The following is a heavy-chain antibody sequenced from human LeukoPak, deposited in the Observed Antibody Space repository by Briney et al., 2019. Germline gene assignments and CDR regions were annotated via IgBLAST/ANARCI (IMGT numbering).Heavy chain of an antibody. V-gene: IGHV3-7*01. Sequence: AGGSLRLSCAASGFTFSSCGMSWVRQAPGKGLEWVANIKQDGSEKYYVDSVKGRFTISRDNAKNSLYLQMNSLRAEDTAVYYCARAQYWGQGTLVTVSS. CDR1: GFTFSSCG. CDR2: IKQDGSEK. J-gene: IGHJ4*02. CDR3: ARAQY.